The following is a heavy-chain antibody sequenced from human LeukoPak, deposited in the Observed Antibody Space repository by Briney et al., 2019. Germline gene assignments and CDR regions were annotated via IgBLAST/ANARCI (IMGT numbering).Heavy chain of an antibody. CDR1: GYTFTSYG. V-gene: IGHV1-18*01. CDR3: ARDYYCSSTSCYTEYNNWLDP. D-gene: IGHD2-2*02. Sequence: ASVKVSCKASGYTFTSYGISWGRQAPGQGLEGMGWISAYNGNTNYAQKLQGRVTMTTDTSTSTAYMELRSMRYDDTAVYYCARDYYCSSTSCYTEYNNWLDPWGQGTLVTVSS. CDR2: ISAYNGNT. J-gene: IGHJ5*02.